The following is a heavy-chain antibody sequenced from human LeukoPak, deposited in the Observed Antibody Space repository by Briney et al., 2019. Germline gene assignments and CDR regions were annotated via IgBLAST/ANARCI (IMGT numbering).Heavy chain of an antibody. CDR2: ISSSGST. Sequence: PSETLSLTCTVSGASISSGDYYWSWIRQPAGKGLEWIGRISSSGSTNYNPSLKSRVTISVDPSKNQFAPKLSSVTAADTAVYFCARGPYSYDSSGAFDIWGQGTMVTVSS. CDR3: ARGPYSYDSSGAFDI. D-gene: IGHD3-22*01. CDR1: GASISSGDYY. J-gene: IGHJ3*02. V-gene: IGHV4-61*02.